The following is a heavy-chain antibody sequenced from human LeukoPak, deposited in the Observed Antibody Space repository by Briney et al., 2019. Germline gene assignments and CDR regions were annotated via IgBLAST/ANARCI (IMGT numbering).Heavy chain of an antibody. Sequence: GGSLRLSCAASGFIFSNDWMIWVRQAPGKGLEWVGRIKSKIDGGTTDYAAPVKGRFTISGDDSKNTLYLQMNSLKTEDTAVYYCTTSMMTFGGVIAHWGQGTLVTVSS. CDR1: GFIFSNDW. J-gene: IGHJ5*02. CDR3: TTSMMTFGGVIAH. CDR2: IKSKIDGGTT. D-gene: IGHD3-16*01. V-gene: IGHV3-15*01.